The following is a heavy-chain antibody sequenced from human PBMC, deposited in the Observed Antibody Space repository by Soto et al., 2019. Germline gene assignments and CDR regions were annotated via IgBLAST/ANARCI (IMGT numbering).Heavy chain of an antibody. CDR3: ARDSYDFWSGFEYPGGWFDP. Sequence: QVQLVESGGGVVQPGRSLRLSCAASGFTFSSYGMHWVRQAPGKGLEWVAVIWYDGSNKYYADSVKGRFTISRDNSKNTLYLQMNSLRAEDTAVYYFARDSYDFWSGFEYPGGWFDPWGQGTLVTVSS. CDR2: IWYDGSNK. CDR1: GFTFSSYG. J-gene: IGHJ5*02. V-gene: IGHV3-33*01. D-gene: IGHD3-3*01.